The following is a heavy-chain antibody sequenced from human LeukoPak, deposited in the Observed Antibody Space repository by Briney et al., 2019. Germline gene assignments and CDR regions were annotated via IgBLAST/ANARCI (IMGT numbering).Heavy chain of an antibody. Sequence: PSETLSLTCTVSGGSISSYYWSWIRQPAGKGLEWIGRIYTSGSTNYNPSLKSRVTISVDTSKNQFSLKLSSVTAADTAVYYCARSASSSWYDRGDYFDYWGQGTLVTVSS. CDR3: ARSASSSWYDRGDYFDY. V-gene: IGHV4-4*07. CDR1: GGSISSYY. D-gene: IGHD6-13*01. CDR2: IYTSGST. J-gene: IGHJ4*02.